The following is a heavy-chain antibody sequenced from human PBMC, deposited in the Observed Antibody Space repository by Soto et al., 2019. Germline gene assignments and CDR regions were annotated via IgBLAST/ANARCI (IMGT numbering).Heavy chain of an antibody. CDR3: VRGGSYCGGDCFDY. V-gene: IGHV3-11*06. J-gene: IGHJ4*02. CDR2: ISGSGTYT. CDR1: GFTFSDYY. D-gene: IGHD2-21*02. Sequence: ESGGGLVKPGGSLRLSCAASGFTFSDYYMSWIRQAPGKGLEWVSYISGSGTYTNYGDSVKGRFTISRDNAKNSLYLQMNSLRAEDTAVYYCVRGGSYCGGDCFDYWSQGTLVTGSS.